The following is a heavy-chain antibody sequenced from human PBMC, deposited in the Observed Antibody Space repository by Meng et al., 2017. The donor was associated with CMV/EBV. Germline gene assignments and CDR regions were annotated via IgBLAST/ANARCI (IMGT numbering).Heavy chain of an antibody. J-gene: IGHJ4*02. Sequence: GKSLKISCAASGFTFSSYAMSWVRQAPGKGLEWVSAISGSGGSTYYADSVKGRFTISRDNSKNTLYLQMNSLRAEDTAVYYCAKWGNDFWSGYYPEHYFDYWGQGTLVTVSS. D-gene: IGHD3-3*01. V-gene: IGHV3-23*01. CDR3: AKWGNDFWSGYYPEHYFDY. CDR2: ISGSGGST. CDR1: GFTFSSYA.